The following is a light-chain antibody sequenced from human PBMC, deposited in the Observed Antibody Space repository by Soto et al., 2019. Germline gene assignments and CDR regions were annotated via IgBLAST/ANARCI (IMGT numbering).Light chain of an antibody. Sequence: EIVLTQSPGTLSLSPGERATLSCRASQRLRSNYLTWYRQKPGQAPRLLIYAASNRAAGIPDRFSGSGSGPDYTLTISRLEPDDFAVYYCQQHGSSPFTFGPGTKVDI. CDR2: AAS. V-gene: IGKV3-20*01. J-gene: IGKJ3*01. CDR3: QQHGSSPFT. CDR1: QRLRSNY.